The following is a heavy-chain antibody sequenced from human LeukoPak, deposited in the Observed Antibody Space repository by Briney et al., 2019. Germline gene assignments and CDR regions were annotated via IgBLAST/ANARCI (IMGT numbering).Heavy chain of an antibody. J-gene: IGHJ4*02. CDR2: ISGSGGST. Sequence: GGSLRLSCAASGFTFSSYAMSWVRQAPGKGLKWVSAISGSGGSTYYADSVKGRFTISRDNSKNTLYLQMNSLRAEDTAVYYCAKAQSAAGTRYYFDYWGQGTLVTVSS. D-gene: IGHD6-13*01. CDR3: AKAQSAAGTRYYFDY. CDR1: GFTFSSYA. V-gene: IGHV3-23*01.